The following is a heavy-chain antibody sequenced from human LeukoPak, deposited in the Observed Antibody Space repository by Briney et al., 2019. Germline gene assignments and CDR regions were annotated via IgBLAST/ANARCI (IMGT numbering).Heavy chain of an antibody. CDR3: ARDDRYYYGSGRPNPFDY. CDR2: IYTSGST. J-gene: IGHJ4*02. D-gene: IGHD3-10*01. V-gene: IGHV4-4*07. CDR1: GGSISSYY. Sequence: SETLSLTCTVSGGSISSYYWSWIRQPAGKGLEWIGRIYTSGSTNYNPSLKSRVTMSVDTSKNQFSLKLSSVTAADTAVYYCARDDRYYYGSGRPNPFDYWGQGTLVTVSS.